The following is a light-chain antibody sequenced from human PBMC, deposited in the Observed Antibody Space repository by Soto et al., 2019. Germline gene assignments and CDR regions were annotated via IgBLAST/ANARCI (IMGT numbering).Light chain of an antibody. Sequence: EMVLTQSPCTLSLSPGDRATLSCRASQSVSNDYLAWFQQKPGQTPRLLIYSVSSRATGTPDRFSGSGSGTDFTLTINRLEPEDFALYYCQQYGSSPPTFGQGTKVDIK. CDR1: QSVSNDY. J-gene: IGKJ1*01. CDR2: SVS. CDR3: QQYGSSPPT. V-gene: IGKV3-20*01.